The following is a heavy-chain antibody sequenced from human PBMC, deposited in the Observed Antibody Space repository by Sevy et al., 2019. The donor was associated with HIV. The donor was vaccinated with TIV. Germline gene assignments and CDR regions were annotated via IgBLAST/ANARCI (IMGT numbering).Heavy chain of an antibody. J-gene: IGHJ4*02. CDR2: ISSSSSYT. D-gene: IGHD5-12*01. V-gene: IGHV3-11*06. Sequence: GSLRLSCAASGFTFSDYYMSWIRQAPGKGLEWVSYISSSSSYTNYADSVKGRFTISRDNAKNSLYLQMNSLRAEDTAVYYCARDSGYASDFDYWGQGTLVTVSS. CDR1: GFTFSDYY. CDR3: ARDSGYASDFDY.